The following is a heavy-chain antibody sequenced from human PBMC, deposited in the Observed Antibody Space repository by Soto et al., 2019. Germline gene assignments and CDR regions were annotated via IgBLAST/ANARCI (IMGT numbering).Heavy chain of an antibody. J-gene: IGHJ5*02. Sequence: ASVKVSCKASGYTFTSYDINWVRQATGQGLEWMGWMNPNSGNTGYAQKFQGRVTMTRNTSISTAYMELSSLRSEDTAVYYCARAPQQLETNWFDPWGQGTLVTVSS. CDR3: ARAPQQLETNWFDP. D-gene: IGHD6-13*01. CDR1: GYTFTSYD. CDR2: MNPNSGNT. V-gene: IGHV1-8*01.